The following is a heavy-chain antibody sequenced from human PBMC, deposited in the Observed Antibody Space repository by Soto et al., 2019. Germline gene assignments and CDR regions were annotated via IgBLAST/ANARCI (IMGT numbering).Heavy chain of an antibody. J-gene: IGHJ6*02. CDR3: ARQLAAAGKVGRYYYYGMDV. D-gene: IGHD6-13*01. Sequence: SETLSLTCTVSGGSISSSSYYWGWIRQPPGKGLEWIGSIYYSGSTYYNPSLKSRVTISVDTSKNQFSLKLSSVTAADTAVYYCARQLAAAGKVGRYYYYGMDVWGQGTTATVSS. CDR2: IYYSGST. V-gene: IGHV4-39*01. CDR1: GGSISSSSYY.